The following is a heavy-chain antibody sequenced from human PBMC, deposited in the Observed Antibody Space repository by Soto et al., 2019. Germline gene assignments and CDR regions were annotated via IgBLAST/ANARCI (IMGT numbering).Heavy chain of an antibody. CDR2: INHSGST. V-gene: IGHV4-34*01. D-gene: IGHD7-27*01. Sequence: QVQLQQWGAGLLKPSETLSLTCAVYGGSISSYYWNWIRQSPGKGLEWIGEINHSGSTNYNPSLKSRVTLSVDTSKNQFSLKLSSVTAADTAVYYCARGWGRIFDYWGQGTLVTVSS. CDR3: ARGWGRIFDY. J-gene: IGHJ4*02. CDR1: GGSISSYY.